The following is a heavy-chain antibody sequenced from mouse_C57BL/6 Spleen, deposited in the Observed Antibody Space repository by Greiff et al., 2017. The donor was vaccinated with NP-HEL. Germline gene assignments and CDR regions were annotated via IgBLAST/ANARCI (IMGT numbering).Heavy chain of an antibody. CDR3: TGGLLPLYYAMDY. CDR1: GFTFSNYW. J-gene: IGHJ4*01. D-gene: IGHD2-3*01. Sequence: EVMLVESGGGLVQPGGSMKLSCVASGFTFSNYWMNWVRQSPEKGLEWVAQIRLKSDNYATHYAESVKGRFTISRDDSKSSVYLQMNNLRAEDTGIYYCTGGLLPLYYAMDYWGQGTSVTVSS. V-gene: IGHV6-3*01. CDR2: IRLKSDNYAT.